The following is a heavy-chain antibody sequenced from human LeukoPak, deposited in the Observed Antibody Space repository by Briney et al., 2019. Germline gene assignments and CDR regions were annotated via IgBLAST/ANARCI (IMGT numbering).Heavy chain of an antibody. D-gene: IGHD3-9*01. CDR1: GYTFTGYY. J-gene: IGHJ4*02. Sequence: ASVKVSCKASGYTFTGYYMHWVRQVPGQGLEWMGWINPNSGGTNYAQKFQGRVTMTRDTSISTAYMELSRLRSDDTAVYYCARSPHILTGENFDYWGQGTLVTVSS. V-gene: IGHV1-2*02. CDR3: ARSPHILTGENFDY. CDR2: INPNSGGT.